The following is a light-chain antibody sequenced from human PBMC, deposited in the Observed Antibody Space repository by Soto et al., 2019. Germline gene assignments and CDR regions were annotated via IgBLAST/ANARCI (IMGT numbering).Light chain of an antibody. CDR1: QSLLYNNTYNY. CDR2: FGS. J-gene: IGKJ5*01. Sequence: DIVMTQSPLTLPVTTGEPASISCRSSQSLLYNNTYNYLDWYVQKPGQSPQLLIYFGSNRAPGVPDRFSGSGSGTDFTLKINRVEAEDVGTYYCMQALQSLTFGQGTRLEI. CDR3: MQALQSLT. V-gene: IGKV2-28*01.